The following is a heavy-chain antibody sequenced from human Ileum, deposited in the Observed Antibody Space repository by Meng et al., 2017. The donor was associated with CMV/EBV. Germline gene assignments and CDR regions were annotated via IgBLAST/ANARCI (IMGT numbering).Heavy chain of an antibody. Sequence: GESLKISCPASGFTFSTYAMSWVRQAPGKGLEWVSAISGSGGSTYYADSVKGRFTISRDNSKNTLYLQMNSLRAEDTAVYYGAKIKGDYSNYGCWGQGTLVTVSS. CDR3: AKIKGDYSNYGC. CDR2: ISGSGGST. CDR1: GFTFSTYA. V-gene: IGHV3-23*01. D-gene: IGHD4-11*01. J-gene: IGHJ4*02.